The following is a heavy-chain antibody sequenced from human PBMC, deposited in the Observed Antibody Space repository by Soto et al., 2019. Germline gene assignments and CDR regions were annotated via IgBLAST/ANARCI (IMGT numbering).Heavy chain of an antibody. CDR1: GFTFSNAW. CDR2: IKSKTDGGTT. Sequence: GGSLRLSCAASGFTFSNAWMSWVRQAPGKGLEWVSRIKSKTDGGTTDYAAPVKGRFTISRDDSKNTLYLQMNSLKTEDTAVYYCTTRTTITMIVVVNNFDYWGQGTLVTVSS. CDR3: TTRTTITMIVVVNNFDY. V-gene: IGHV3-15*01. J-gene: IGHJ4*02. D-gene: IGHD3-22*01.